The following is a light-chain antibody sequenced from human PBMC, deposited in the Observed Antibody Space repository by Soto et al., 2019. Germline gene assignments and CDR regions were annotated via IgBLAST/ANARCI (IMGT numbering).Light chain of an antibody. CDR3: QQYINWPPIT. CDR1: QSVSSN. Sequence: EIVMTQSPATLSLSPGERATLSCRASQSVSSNLAWYQQKPGQAPRLLIYGASTRATSIPARFSGSGSGTEFTLTISSLQSEDFAVYYCQQYINWPPITFGQGTRLEIK. J-gene: IGKJ5*01. CDR2: GAS. V-gene: IGKV3-15*01.